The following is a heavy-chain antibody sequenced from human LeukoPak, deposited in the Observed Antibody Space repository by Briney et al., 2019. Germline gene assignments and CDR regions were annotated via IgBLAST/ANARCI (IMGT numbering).Heavy chain of an antibody. V-gene: IGHV4-39*01. CDR3: ARHKAGTPKWFDP. Sequence: SETLSLTCTVSGGSIRSSSYYWGWIRQPPGKGLEWIGSIYYSGSTYYNPSLKSRVTISVDTSKNQFSLKLSSVTAADTAVYDCARHKAGTPKWFDPWGQGTLVTVSS. CDR1: GGSIRSSSYY. D-gene: IGHD1-7*01. CDR2: IYYSGST. J-gene: IGHJ5*02.